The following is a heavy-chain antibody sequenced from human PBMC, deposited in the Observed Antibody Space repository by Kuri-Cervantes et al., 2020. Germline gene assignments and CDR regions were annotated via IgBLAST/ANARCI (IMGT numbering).Heavy chain of an antibody. CDR2: ISSSSSYI. CDR3: ARESSSPGKYYYYYGMDV. D-gene: IGHD6-13*01. V-gene: IGHV3-21*01. J-gene: IGHJ6*02. CDR1: GFTFSSYS. Sequence: GGSLRLSCAASGFTFSSYSMNWVRQAPGKGLEWVSSISSSSSYIYYADSVKGRFTISRDNAKNSLYLQMNSLRAEDTAVYYCARESSSPGKYYYYYGMDVWGQGTTVTVSS.